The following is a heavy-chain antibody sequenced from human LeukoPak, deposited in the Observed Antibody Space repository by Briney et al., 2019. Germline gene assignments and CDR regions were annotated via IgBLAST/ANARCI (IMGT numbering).Heavy chain of an antibody. CDR3: ATEGGSGSYYGDDAFDM. Sequence: GGSLRLSCEASGFSFTNTWMSWVRQAPGKGLEWVGRVKSKADDGTTDYAGPVQGRFTISRDDSKNTLSLQMNSLKTEDTAVYYCATEGGSGSYYGDDAFDMWGQGTMVTVSS. J-gene: IGHJ3*02. CDR2: VKSKADDGTT. CDR1: GFSFTNTW. D-gene: IGHD3-10*01. V-gene: IGHV3-15*01.